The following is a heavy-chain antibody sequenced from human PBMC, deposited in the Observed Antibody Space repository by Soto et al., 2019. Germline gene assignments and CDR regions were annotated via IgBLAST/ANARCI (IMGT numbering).Heavy chain of an antibody. V-gene: IGHV3-30*18. CDR3: ANPTVVTPM. CDR1: GFTFSSYG. CDR2: ISYDGSNK. D-gene: IGHD2-15*01. Sequence: QVQLVESGGGVVQPGRSLRLSCAASGFTFSSYGMHWVRQAPGKGLEWVAVISYDGSNKYYAYSVKGRFTISRDNSKSTLYLQMNSLRAEDTAVYYWANPTVVTPMGGPGTLVTVSS. J-gene: IGHJ4*02.